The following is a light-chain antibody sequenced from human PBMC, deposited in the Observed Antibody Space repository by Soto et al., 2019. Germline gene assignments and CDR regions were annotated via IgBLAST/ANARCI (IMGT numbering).Light chain of an antibody. J-gene: IGKJ5*01. Sequence: DIQMTQSPSTLSGPVGDRVTITCRASQSISSYLNWYQQKPGKAPKLLIYAASSLQSGVPSRFSGSGSGTDFTLTISSLQPEDFATYYCQQSYSTPITFGQGTRLEIK. CDR2: AAS. CDR3: QQSYSTPIT. CDR1: QSISSY. V-gene: IGKV1-39*01.